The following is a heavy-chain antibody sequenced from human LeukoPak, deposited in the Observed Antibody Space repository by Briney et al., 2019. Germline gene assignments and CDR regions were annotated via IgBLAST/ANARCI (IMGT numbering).Heavy chain of an antibody. Sequence: SETLSLTCAVYGGSFSGYYWSWIRQPAGKGLEWIGRIYTSGSTNYNPSLKSRVTMSVDTSKNQFSLKLSSVTAADTAVYYCARAVGSGSFQTYYYYMDVWGKGTTVTISS. CDR2: IYTSGST. D-gene: IGHD3-10*01. CDR1: GGSFSGYY. V-gene: IGHV4-59*10. J-gene: IGHJ6*03. CDR3: ARAVGSGSFQTYYYYMDV.